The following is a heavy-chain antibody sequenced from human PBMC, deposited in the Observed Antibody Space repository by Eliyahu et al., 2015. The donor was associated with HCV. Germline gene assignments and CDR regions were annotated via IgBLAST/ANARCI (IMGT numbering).Heavy chain of an antibody. J-gene: IGHJ6*02. D-gene: IGHD5-12*01. CDR1: GFXCSXXX. Sequence: EVQLVESGGGLVKPGGSLRXXCAASGFXCSXXXMXWVRQAPGKGLEWVSSISSSSSYIYYADSVKGRFTISRDNXKNSLYLQMNSLRAEDTAVYYCARLYSGYDYYYYYGMDVWGQGTTVTVSS. CDR2: ISSSSSYI. CDR3: ARLYSGYDYYYYYGMDV. V-gene: IGHV3-21*01.